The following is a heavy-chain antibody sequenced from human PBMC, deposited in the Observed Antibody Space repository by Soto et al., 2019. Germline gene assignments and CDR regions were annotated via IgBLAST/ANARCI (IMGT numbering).Heavy chain of an antibody. V-gene: IGHV4-31*03. CDR1: TDSMNSGGYY. CDR2: IYSNGDT. J-gene: IGHJ6*02. CDR3: AGRGGSSSGYYYYAMDV. Sequence: SETLSLTCSVSTDSMNSGGYYWSWIRQHPGKGLEWTGYIYSNGDTYSNPSLKSRVTISVDTSKNQFSRNLTSVTTADTSVDYCAGRGGSSSGYYYYAMDVWGQGTTVTVSS. D-gene: IGHD6-6*01.